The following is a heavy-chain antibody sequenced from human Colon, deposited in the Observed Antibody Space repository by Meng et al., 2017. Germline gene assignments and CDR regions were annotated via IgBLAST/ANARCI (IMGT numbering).Heavy chain of an antibody. V-gene: IGHV3-21*01. J-gene: IGHJ4*02. Sequence: EVQLVESGGGLVEPGGSLRLSCAASGLTFISYIMNWVRQAQGKGLEWVSSISSSGSYIYYADSVKGRFTISRDNAKNSLYLQMNSLRAEDTAVYYCARDHPGPLGYWGQGALVTVSS. CDR3: ARDHPGPLGY. CDR2: ISSSGSYI. CDR1: GLTFISYI. D-gene: IGHD7-27*01.